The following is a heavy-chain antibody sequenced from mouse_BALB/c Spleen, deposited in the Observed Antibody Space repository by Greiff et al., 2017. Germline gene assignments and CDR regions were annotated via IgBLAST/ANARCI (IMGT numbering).Heavy chain of an antibody. CDR2: INPSNGGT. D-gene: IGHD1-1*01. Sequence: VQLQQSGAELVKPGASVKLSCKASGYTFTSYYMYWVKQRPGQGLVWIGEINPSNGGTNFNEKFKSKATLTVDKSSSTAYMQLSSLTSEDSAVYYCTRSVRYYGSSYFDYWGQGTTLTVSS. V-gene: IGHV1S81*02. CDR3: TRSVRYYGSSYFDY. J-gene: IGHJ2*01. CDR1: GYTFTSYY.